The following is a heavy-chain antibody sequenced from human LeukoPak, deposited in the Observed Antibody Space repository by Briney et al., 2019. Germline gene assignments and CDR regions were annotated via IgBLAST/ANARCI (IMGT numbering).Heavy chain of an antibody. D-gene: IGHD4-17*01. CDR2: IIPIFGTA. CDR3: ARDQSNGDVLDY. V-gene: IGHV1-69*13. J-gene: IGHJ4*02. CDR1: GGTFSSYA. Sequence: WASVKVSCKASGGTFSSYAISWVRQAPGQGLEWMGGIIPIFGTANYAQKFQGRVTITADESTSTAYMELSSLRSDDTAVYYCARDQSNGDVLDYWGQGTLVTVSS.